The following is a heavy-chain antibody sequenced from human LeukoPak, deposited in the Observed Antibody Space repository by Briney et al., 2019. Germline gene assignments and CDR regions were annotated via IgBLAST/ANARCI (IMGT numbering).Heavy chain of an antibody. CDR1: GGSISSGSYY. V-gene: IGHV4-61*02. CDR3: ARERALLWFGELRDAFDI. Sequence: SETLSLTCTVSGGSISSGSYYWSWIRQPAGKGLEWIGRIYTSGSTNYNPYLKSRVTISVDTSKTHFSLKLSSVTAADTAVYYCARERALLWFGELRDAFDIWGQGTMVTVSS. D-gene: IGHD3-10*01. J-gene: IGHJ3*02. CDR2: IYTSGST.